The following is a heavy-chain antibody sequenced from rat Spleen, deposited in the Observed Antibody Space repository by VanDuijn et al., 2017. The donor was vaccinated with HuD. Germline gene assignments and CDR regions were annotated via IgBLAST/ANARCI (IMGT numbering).Heavy chain of an antibody. Sequence: EVQLVESGGGLVQPGRSLKLSCAASGFTFSNYYMAWVRQAPTKGLEWVASISPSGGSTYYPDSVKGRFTISRDNAKSTLYLQMNSLRSEDTATYYCTRVPSTVADFDYWGQGVMVTVSS. J-gene: IGHJ2*01. V-gene: IGHV5-27*01. D-gene: IGHD1-8*01. CDR3: TRVPSTVADFDY. CDR1: GFTFSNYY. CDR2: ISPSGGST.